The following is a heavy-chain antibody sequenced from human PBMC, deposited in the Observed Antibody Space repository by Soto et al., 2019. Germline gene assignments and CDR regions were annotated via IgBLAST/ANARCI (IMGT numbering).Heavy chain of an antibody. V-gene: IGHV3-48*01. CDR3: ARERFLEWLLYGYYMDV. CDR1: GFTFSSYS. Sequence: PGGSLRLSCAASGFTFSSYSMSWVRQAPGKGLEWVSYISSSSSTIYYADSVKGRFTISRDNAKNSLYLQMNSLRAEDTAVYYCARERFLEWLLYGYYMDVWGKGTTVTVSS. CDR2: ISSSSSTI. D-gene: IGHD3-3*01. J-gene: IGHJ6*03.